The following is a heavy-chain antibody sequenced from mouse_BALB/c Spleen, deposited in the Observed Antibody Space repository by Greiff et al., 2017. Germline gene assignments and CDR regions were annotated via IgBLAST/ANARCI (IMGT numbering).Heavy chain of an antibody. J-gene: IGHJ4*01. CDR2: IYPGDGDT. V-gene: IGHV1-80*01. Sequence: VQRVESGAELVRPGSSVKISCKASGYAFSSYWMNWVKQRPGQGLEWIGQIYPGDGDTNYNGKFKGKATLTADKSSSTAYMQLSSLTSEDSAVYFCARKGAGKFAYAMDYWGQGTSVTVSS. CDR3: ARKGAGKFAYAMDY. CDR1: GYAFSSYW. D-gene: IGHD3-3*01.